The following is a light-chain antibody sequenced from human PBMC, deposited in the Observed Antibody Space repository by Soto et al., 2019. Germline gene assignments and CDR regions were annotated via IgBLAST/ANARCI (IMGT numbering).Light chain of an antibody. CDR2: EGS. J-gene: IGLJ2*01. Sequence: QSALTQPASVSGSPGQSITISCTGTSSDVGSYNLVSWYQQHPGKAPKLMIYEGSKRPSGVSNRFSGSKSCNTAYLTLAGLQAEDEAEYYCCSYAGSSTLVVFGGGTKLTVL. CDR1: SSDVGSYNL. V-gene: IGLV2-23*03. CDR3: CSYAGSSTLVV.